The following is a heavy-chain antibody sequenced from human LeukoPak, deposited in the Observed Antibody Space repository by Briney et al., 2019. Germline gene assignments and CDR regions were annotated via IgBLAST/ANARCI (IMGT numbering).Heavy chain of an antibody. V-gene: IGHV3-49*04. CDR3: ASSRRYGEFVFDY. CDR2: IRSKANGGTT. CDR1: GFTFGDYA. J-gene: IGHJ4*02. Sequence: GGSLRLSCTVSGFTFGDYAMNWVRQAPGKGLEWVGFIRSKANGGTTDYAASVKGRFAISRDDSKRSLYLQMNSLKTEDTAVYYCASSRRYGEFVFDYWGQGTLVTVPS. D-gene: IGHD3-10*01.